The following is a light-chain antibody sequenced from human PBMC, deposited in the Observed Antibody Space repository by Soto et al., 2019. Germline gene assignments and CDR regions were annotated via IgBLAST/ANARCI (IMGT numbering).Light chain of an antibody. CDR3: HQYGSSPLT. Sequence: IVXTQSPGTXXXSPGERATLSCRASQSVTSSYLAWYQQKPGQAPRLLIYGASSRATGIPDRFSGSGSGTDFTLTISRLEPQDFAMYYCHQYGSSPLTFGGGTKVEIK. J-gene: IGKJ4*01. CDR2: GAS. V-gene: IGKV3-20*01. CDR1: QSVTSSY.